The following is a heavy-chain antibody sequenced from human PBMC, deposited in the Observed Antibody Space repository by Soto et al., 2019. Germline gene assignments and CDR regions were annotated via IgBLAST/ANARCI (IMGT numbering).Heavy chain of an antibody. V-gene: IGHV3-21*01. Sequence: GGSRRLSCTTSGCTFGDYAMSWFRQAPGKGLEWVSSISSSSSYIYYADSVKGRFTISRDNAKNSLYLQMNSLRAEDTAVYYCARDSSYGSGGFDPWGQGTLVTVSS. CDR3: ARDSSYGSGGFDP. J-gene: IGHJ5*02. CDR1: GCTFGDYA. D-gene: IGHD5-18*01. CDR2: ISSSSSYI.